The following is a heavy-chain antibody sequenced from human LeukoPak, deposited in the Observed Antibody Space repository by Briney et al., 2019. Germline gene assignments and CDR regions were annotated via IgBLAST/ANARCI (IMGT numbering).Heavy chain of an antibody. CDR2: IYYSGST. Sequence: SETLSLTCTVSGGSISSSSYYWGWIRQPPGKGLEWIGSIYYSGSTYYNLSLESRVTISVDASKNQFSLKLSSVTAADTAVYYCARHSYCSGGSCYPPGVHYGMDVWGQGTTVTVSS. D-gene: IGHD2-15*01. CDR1: GGSISSSSYY. CDR3: ARHSYCSGGSCYPPGVHYGMDV. J-gene: IGHJ6*02. V-gene: IGHV4-39*01.